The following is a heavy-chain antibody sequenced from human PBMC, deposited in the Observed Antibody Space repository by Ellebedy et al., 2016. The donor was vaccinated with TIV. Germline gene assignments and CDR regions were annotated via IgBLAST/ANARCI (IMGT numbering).Heavy chain of an antibody. Sequence: MPSETLSLTCTVSGGSISSYYWSWIRQPAGKGLEWIGRIYTSGSTNYNPSLKSRVTMSVDTSKNQFSLKLSSVTAADTAVYYCARGEVRRYYYYGMDVWGQGTTVTVSS. J-gene: IGHJ6*02. CDR2: IYTSGST. CDR3: ARGEVRRYYYYGMDV. D-gene: IGHD3-10*01. V-gene: IGHV4-4*07. CDR1: GGSISSYY.